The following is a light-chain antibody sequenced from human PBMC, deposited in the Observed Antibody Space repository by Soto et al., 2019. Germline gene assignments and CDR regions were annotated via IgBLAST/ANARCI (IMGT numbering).Light chain of an antibody. CDR3: SSYTSSTTYV. J-gene: IGLJ1*01. CDR1: SSDVGGYKY. V-gene: IGLV2-14*01. Sequence: QSVLTQPASVSGSPGQSITISCTGSSSDVGGYKYVSWYQQYSGKAPKLMIYDVNNRPSGVSNRFSGSKSGNTASLTISGLQAEDEADYYCSSYTSSTTYVFGTGTKLTVL. CDR2: DVN.